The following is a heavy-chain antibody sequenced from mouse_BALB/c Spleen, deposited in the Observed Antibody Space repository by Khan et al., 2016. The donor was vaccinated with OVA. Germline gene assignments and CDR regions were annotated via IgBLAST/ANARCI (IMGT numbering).Heavy chain of an antibody. V-gene: IGHV1-5*01. J-gene: IGHJ3*01. CDR3: TDDGYFVGWFAY. Sequence: EVQLQQSGTVLARPGASVKMSCKASGSTFTSYWIHWVKQRPGQGLEWIGAIYPGNSDTSYNQRFKGKAKLTAVTSTSTAYMELSSLTNEDSVVYYCTDDGYFVGWFAYWGQGTLVTVSA. D-gene: IGHD2-3*01. CDR1: GSTFTSYW. CDR2: IYPGNSDT.